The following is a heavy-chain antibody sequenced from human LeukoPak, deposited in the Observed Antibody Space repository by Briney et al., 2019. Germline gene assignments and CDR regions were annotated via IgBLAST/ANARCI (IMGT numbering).Heavy chain of an antibody. Sequence: GGSLRLSCAASGFTFSSYAMSWVRQAPGKGLEWVAIIWYDGSKEYYEDSVKGRFTISRDNSKNTLYLQMNSLRAEDTAVYYCARVTCSGGSCYVGLGIDYWGQGTLVTVSS. V-gene: IGHV3-33*08. CDR1: GFTFSSYA. J-gene: IGHJ4*02. D-gene: IGHD2-15*01. CDR3: ARVTCSGGSCYVGLGIDY. CDR2: IWYDGSKE.